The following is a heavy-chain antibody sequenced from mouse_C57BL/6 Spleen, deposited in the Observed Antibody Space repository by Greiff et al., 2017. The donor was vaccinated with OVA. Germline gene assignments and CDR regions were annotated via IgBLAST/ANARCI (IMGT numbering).Heavy chain of an antibody. CDR3: TRSYGSSGDYFDY. CDR2: IDPETGGT. J-gene: IGHJ2*01. CDR1: GYTFTDYE. V-gene: IGHV1-15*01. Sequence: VQLQQSGAELVRPGASVTLSCKASGYTFTDYEMHWVKQTPVHGLEWIGAIDPETGGTAYNQKFKGKAILTADKSSSTAYMELRSLTSEDSAVYYCTRSYGSSGDYFDYWGQGTTLTVSS. D-gene: IGHD1-1*01.